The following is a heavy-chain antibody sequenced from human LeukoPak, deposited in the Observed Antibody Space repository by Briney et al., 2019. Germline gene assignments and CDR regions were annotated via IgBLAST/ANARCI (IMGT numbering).Heavy chain of an antibody. D-gene: IGHD4-17*01. J-gene: IGHJ5*02. V-gene: IGHV4-39*01. CDR2: IYYSGST. CDR1: GGSSSSSSYY. Sequence: TPSETLSLXCTVSGGSSSSSSYYWGWSRQPPGKGPEWIGSIYYSGSTYYNPSLKSRVTISVDTSKNQFSLKLSSVTAADTAVYYCARGSTVTAFDPWGQGTLVTVSS. CDR3: ARGSTVTAFDP.